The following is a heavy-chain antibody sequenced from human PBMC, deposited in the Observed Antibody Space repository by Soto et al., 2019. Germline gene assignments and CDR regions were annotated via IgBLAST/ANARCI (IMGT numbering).Heavy chain of an antibody. D-gene: IGHD3-22*01. J-gene: IGHJ3*01. CDR1: GYTFTSSG. Sequence: QVQLVQSGAEVKKPGASVKVSCKASGYTFTSSGMSWVRQAPGQGLERMGWSSAHTDSSEYAQRFQSIVTKTTDRSTSTAYMELRSLRSDDTAVYYCARAFFYQGSDSRGYSFDAFDFWGPGTLVTVSS. CDR3: ARAFFYQGSDSRGYSFDAFDF. CDR2: SSAHTDSS. V-gene: IGHV1-18*01.